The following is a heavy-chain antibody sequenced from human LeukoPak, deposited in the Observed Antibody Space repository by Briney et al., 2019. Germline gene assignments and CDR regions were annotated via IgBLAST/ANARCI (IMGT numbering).Heavy chain of an antibody. CDR3: ATNMRGVLMTTVTASYFS. D-gene: IGHD4-17*01. V-gene: IGHV4-31*03. CDR1: GGSISSGGYY. J-gene: IGHJ5*02. CDR2: IYYSGST. Sequence: PSQTLSLTCTVSGGSISSGGYYWSWIRQHPGKGLEWIGYIYYSGSTYYNPSLKSRVTISVDTSKNQFSLKLSSVTAANTAVYYCATNMRGVLMTTVTASYFSWGQGTLVTVSS.